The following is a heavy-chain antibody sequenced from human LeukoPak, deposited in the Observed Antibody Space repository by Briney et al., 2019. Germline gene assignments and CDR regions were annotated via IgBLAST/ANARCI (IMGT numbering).Heavy chain of an antibody. CDR2: INPNSGGT. J-gene: IGHJ4*02. D-gene: IGHD2-21*02. Sequence: ASVKVSCKASGYTFTGYYMHWVRQAPGQGLEWMGWINPNSGGTNYAQKFQGRVTMTRDTSISTAYMELSRLRSDDTAVYYCARDAAYCGGDCYSDYWGQGTLVNVSS. V-gene: IGHV1-2*02. CDR1: GYTFTGYY. CDR3: ARDAAYCGGDCYSDY.